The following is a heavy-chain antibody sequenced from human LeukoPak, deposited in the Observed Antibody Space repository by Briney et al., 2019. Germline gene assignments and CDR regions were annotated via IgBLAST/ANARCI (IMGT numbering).Heavy chain of an antibody. D-gene: IGHD3-10*01. Sequence: PSETLSLTCTVSGGSISTYPWSWMPQPPGQGLEWIGFIYYSGTTSYNPSLNRRVTTSVDTSKNQFTLKLRSVTVADTAMYYCASVDRSVSDYWGQGTLVTVSS. CDR3: ASVDRSVSDY. CDR1: GGSISTYP. J-gene: IGHJ4*02. CDR2: IYYSGTT. V-gene: IGHV4-59*01.